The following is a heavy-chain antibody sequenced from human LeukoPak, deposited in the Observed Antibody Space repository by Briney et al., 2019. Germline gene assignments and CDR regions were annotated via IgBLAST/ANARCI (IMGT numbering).Heavy chain of an antibody. CDR2: IRSDGSIK. J-gene: IGHJ4*02. V-gene: IGHV3-30*02. Sequence: GGSPRLSCAASGFTFSSYGMHWVRQAPGKGLEWVAFIRSDGSIKYYTESVKGRFTISRDNSKNTLYLQMNSLRAEDTAVYYCAKDEVFSSAWYFDYWGQGTLVTVSS. CDR1: GFTFSSYG. D-gene: IGHD6-19*01. CDR3: AKDEVFSSAWYFDY.